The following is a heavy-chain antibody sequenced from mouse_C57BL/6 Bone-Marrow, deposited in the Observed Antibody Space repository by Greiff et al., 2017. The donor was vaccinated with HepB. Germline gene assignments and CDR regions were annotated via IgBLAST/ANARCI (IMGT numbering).Heavy chain of an antibody. CDR1: GYTFTSYG. D-gene: IGHD2-2*01. Sequence: QVQLQQSGAELARPGASVKLSCKASGYTFTSYGRSWVKQRTGQGLEWIGEIYPRSGNTYYNEKFKGKATLTADKSSSTAYMELRSLTSEDSAVYFCARSPLLWFVYAMDYWGQGTSVTVSS. CDR2: IYPRSGNT. J-gene: IGHJ4*01. V-gene: IGHV1-81*01. CDR3: ARSPLLWFVYAMDY.